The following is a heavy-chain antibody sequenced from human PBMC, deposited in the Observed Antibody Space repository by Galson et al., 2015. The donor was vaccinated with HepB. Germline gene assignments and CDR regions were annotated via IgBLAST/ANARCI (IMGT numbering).Heavy chain of an antibody. D-gene: IGHD4-17*01. Sequence: SVKVSCKASGYTFTSYGISWVRQAPGQGLEWMGGIIPIFGTANYAQKFQGRVTITADESTSTAYMELSSLRSEDTAVYYCARGPGYGDTYFDYWGQGTLVTVSS. V-gene: IGHV1-69*13. CDR2: IIPIFGTA. CDR3: ARGPGYGDTYFDY. J-gene: IGHJ4*02. CDR1: GYTFTSYG.